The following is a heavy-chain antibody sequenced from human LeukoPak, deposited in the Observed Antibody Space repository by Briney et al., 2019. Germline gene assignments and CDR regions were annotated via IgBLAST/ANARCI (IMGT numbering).Heavy chain of an antibody. CDR2: IRSKAYRGTT. V-gene: IGHV3-49*04. J-gene: IGHJ6*02. Sequence: SLRLSCTTFGFNFGDHAMTWVRQAPGKGVEWVGFIRSKAYRGTTEYAASVKGRFTISRDDSKSVVYLQMNSLKSEDTAVYYCSRGPIQLWVHNGVDVWGQGTTVTVSS. CDR3: SRGPIQLWVHNGVDV. D-gene: IGHD5-18*01. CDR1: GFNFGDHA.